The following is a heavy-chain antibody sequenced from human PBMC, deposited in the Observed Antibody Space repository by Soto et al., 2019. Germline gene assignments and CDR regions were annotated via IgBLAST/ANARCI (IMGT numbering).Heavy chain of an antibody. D-gene: IGHD2-2*03. CDR2: IVVGSGNT. J-gene: IGHJ4*02. CDR3: AACGVDVVLVPASS. V-gene: IGHV1-58*01. Sequence: QMQLVQSGPEVKKPGTSVKVSCKASGFTFTSSAVQWVRQARGQRLEWIGWIVVGSGNTNYAQKFQERVTITRDMSTRTADRELSSLRSEDTAVYYCAACGVDVVLVPASSWGQGTLVTVSS. CDR1: GFTFTSSA.